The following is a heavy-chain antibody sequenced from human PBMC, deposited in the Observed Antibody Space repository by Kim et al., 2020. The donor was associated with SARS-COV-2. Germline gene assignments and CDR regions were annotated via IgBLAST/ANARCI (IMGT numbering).Heavy chain of an antibody. J-gene: IGHJ4*02. V-gene: IGHV5-51*01. CDR1: GYSFTSYW. CDR3: ARRNRENTIFGVVIKTPTYYFDY. CDR2: IYPGDSDT. Sequence: GESLKISCKGSGYSFTSYWIGWVRQMPGKGLAWMGIIYPGDSDTRYSPSFQGQVTISADKSISTAYLQWSSLKASDTAMYYCARRNRENTIFGVVIKTPTYYFDYWGQGTLVTVAS. D-gene: IGHD3-3*01.